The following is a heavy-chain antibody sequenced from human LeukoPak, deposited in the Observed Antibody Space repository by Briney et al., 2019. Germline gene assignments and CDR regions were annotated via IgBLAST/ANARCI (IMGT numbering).Heavy chain of an antibody. CDR3: ARHSGIAVAGADFDY. Sequence: PSETLSLTCTVSGGSISSYYWSWIRQPPGKGLAWIGYIYYSGSTNYNPSLKSRVTISVDTSKNQFSLKLSSVTAADTAVYYCARHSGIAVAGADFDYWGQGTLVTVSS. D-gene: IGHD6-19*01. CDR1: GGSISSYY. CDR2: IYYSGST. J-gene: IGHJ4*02. V-gene: IGHV4-59*08.